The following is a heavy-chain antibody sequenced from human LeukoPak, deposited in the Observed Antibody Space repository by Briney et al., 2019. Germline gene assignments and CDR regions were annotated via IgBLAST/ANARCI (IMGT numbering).Heavy chain of an antibody. V-gene: IGHV3-74*01. D-gene: IGHD2-2*01. J-gene: IGHJ4*02. Sequence: GGSLRLSCAASGNYWMHWVRQAPGKGLVWVSHINSDGSWTSYADSVKGRFTISKDNAKNTVYLQMNNLRAEDTAVYYCVSFYETYWGWGTLVTVSS. CDR2: INSDGSWT. CDR1: GNYW. CDR3: VSFYETY.